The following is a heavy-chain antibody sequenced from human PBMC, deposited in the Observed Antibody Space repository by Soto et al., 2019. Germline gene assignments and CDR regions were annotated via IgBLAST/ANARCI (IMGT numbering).Heavy chain of an antibody. V-gene: IGHV3-33*01. CDR1: GFTLSNYG. J-gene: IGHJ4*02. Sequence: PGGSLRLSCAASGFTLSNYGMHWFRQAPGKGLEWVAVIWFDGSTKYYAESVKGRFTISRDNSKNRLDLQMNSLRAEDAAVYYCAAQLYGSSWSQIEKWGLGTLVTVSS. CDR2: IWFDGSTK. D-gene: IGHD6-13*01. CDR3: AAQLYGSSWSQIEK.